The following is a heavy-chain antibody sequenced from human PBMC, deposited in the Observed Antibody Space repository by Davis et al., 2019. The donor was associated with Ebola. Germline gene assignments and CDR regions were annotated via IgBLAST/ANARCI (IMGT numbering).Heavy chain of an antibody. CDR3: ARDLSLPAASADPFDY. V-gene: IGHV3-21*01. J-gene: IGHJ4*02. CDR1: GFSFSAYG. CDR2: ISSSSRYI. D-gene: IGHD2-2*01. Sequence: PGGSLRLSCEASGFSFSAYGMSWVRQAPGKGLEWVSSISSSSRYIFYADSVKGRFTISRDNAKNSLYLQMNSLRAEDTAVYYCARDLSLPAASADPFDYWGQGTLVTVSS.